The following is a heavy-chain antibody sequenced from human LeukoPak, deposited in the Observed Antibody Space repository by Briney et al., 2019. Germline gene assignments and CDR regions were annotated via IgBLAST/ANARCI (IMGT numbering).Heavy chain of an antibody. V-gene: IGHV3-9*01. CDR2: ITWNTDTI. CDR3: AKDIPVGATPYYFDY. D-gene: IGHD1-26*01. CDR1: GFPFDDYP. J-gene: IGHJ4*02. Sequence: LGRSLRLSCSAPGFPFDDYPMHWVPRGPGKGLEWISGITWNTDTIGYAESVLGRFTISRDNAKNSLYLQMNSLRAEDTALYYCAKDIPVGATPYYFDYWGQGTLVTVSS.